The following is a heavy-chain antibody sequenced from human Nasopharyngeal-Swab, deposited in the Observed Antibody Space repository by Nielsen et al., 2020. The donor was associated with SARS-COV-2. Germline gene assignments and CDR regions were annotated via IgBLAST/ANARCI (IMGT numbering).Heavy chain of an antibody. D-gene: IGHD5-24*01. CDR3: ARGARRDGYNYLIDY. CDR2: VDYGGSTT. Sequence: GGSLRLSCAASGFTFRNCWMHWVRQTPGQGLVWVARVDYGGSTTNYADSVKGRFTISRDNAKSTLYLQMNSLGAEDTAVYYCARGARRDGYNYLIDYCGQGTLVTVSS. J-gene: IGHJ4*02. CDR1: GFTFRNCW. V-gene: IGHV3-74*01.